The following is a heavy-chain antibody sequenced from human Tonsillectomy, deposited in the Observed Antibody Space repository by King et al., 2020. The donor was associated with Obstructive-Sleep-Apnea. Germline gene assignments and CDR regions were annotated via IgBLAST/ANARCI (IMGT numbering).Heavy chain of an antibody. D-gene: IGHD3-10*01. CDR2: INSDGSST. CDR3: ARDRGGAGPTTTAY. V-gene: IGHV3-74*01. Sequence: VQLVESGGGLVQPGGSLRLSCAASGFTFRNSWMHWVRQAPGKGLVWVSRINSDGSSTIYAAFVKGRFTISRDNAKTTLYLQMNSLRAEDRAVYYCARDRGGAGPTTTAYWGQGALVTVSS. J-gene: IGHJ4*02. CDR1: GFTFRNSW.